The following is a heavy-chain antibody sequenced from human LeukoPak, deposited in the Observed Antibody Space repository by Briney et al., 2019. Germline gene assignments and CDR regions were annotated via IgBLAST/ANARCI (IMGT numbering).Heavy chain of an antibody. CDR1: GFTFSNNW. V-gene: IGHV3-7*03. J-gene: IGHJ5*02. CDR2: INQDGSEK. Sequence: GGSLRLSCAASGFTFSNNWMSWVRQAPGKGLEWAANINQDGSEKNYVDSVKGRFTISRDNARNSVYLQMNSLRAEDTAVYYCVRGKGWLDPWGQGILVTVSS. CDR3: VRGKGWLDP.